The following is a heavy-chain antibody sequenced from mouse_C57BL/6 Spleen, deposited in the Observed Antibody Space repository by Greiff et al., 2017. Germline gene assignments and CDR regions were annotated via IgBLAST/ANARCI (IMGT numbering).Heavy chain of an antibody. CDR3: ARTPHYSLDY. V-gene: IGHV1-19*01. CDR2: INPYNGGT. D-gene: IGHD1-1*01. J-gene: IGHJ2*01. Sequence: VQLQQSGPVLVKPGASVKMSCKASGYTFTDYYMNWVKQSHGKSLEWIGVINPYNGGTSYNQKFKGKATLTVDKSTSTAYMELNSLTSEDSAVYYCARTPHYSLDYWGQGTTLTVSS. CDR1: GYTFTDYY.